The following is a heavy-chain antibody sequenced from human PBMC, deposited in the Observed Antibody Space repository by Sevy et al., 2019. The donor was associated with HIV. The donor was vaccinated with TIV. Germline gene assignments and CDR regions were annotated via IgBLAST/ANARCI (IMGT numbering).Heavy chain of an antibody. Sequence: ASVKVSCKASGYTFTSYGITWVRQAPGQGLEWMGWISNYNRNRKSAQKFQDRVTMTTDTSTSTAYMELRSLRKDDTAVYYCARGLSVVAGTAFWFDSWGQGTLVTVSS. CDR2: ISNYNRNR. V-gene: IGHV1-18*01. J-gene: IGHJ5*01. CDR3: ARGLSVVAGTAFWFDS. CDR1: GYTFTSYG. D-gene: IGHD6-19*01.